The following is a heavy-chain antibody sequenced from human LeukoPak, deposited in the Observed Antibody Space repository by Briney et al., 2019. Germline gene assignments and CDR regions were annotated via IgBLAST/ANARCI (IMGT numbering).Heavy chain of an antibody. V-gene: IGHV4-30-2*01. CDR2: IYHSGST. D-gene: IGHD4-17*01. J-gene: IGHJ4*02. CDR3: ASRLIYGDYEGDEY. Sequence: PSETLSLTCAVSGGSISSGGYSWSWIRQPPGKGLEWIGYIYHSGSTYCNPSLKSRVTISVDRSKNQFSLKLSSVTAADTAVYYCASRLIYGDYEGDEYWGQGTLVTVSS. CDR1: GGSISSGGYS.